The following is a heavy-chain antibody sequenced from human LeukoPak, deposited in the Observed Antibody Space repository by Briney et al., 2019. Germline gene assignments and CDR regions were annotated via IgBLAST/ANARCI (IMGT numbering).Heavy chain of an antibody. J-gene: IGHJ4*02. CDR1: GFTFRLYS. D-gene: IGHD3-9*01. Sequence: GGSLRLSFAASGFTFRLYSMNWVRQAPGQGLEWVSYFRSSDGAIASADSVKGRFTISRDDAKNSLYLQMNSLRDEDTAVYYCARDRDWAFDYWGQGTLITVSS. CDR2: FRSSDGAI. V-gene: IGHV3-48*02. CDR3: ARDRDWAFDY.